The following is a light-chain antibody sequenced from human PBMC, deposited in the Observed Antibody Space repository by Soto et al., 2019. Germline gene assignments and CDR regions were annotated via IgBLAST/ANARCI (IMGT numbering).Light chain of an antibody. J-gene: IGKJ1*01. CDR1: QSISSNF. CDR3: QQYNNWPV. V-gene: IGKV3-15*01. CDR2: GAS. Sequence: EIMLTQSPGTLSLSPGEGATLSCRASQSISSNFLAWYQQKRGQAPRLLIHGASNRATGIPARFSGSGSGTEFTLTISSLQSEDFAVYYCQQYNNWPVFGQGTKVDI.